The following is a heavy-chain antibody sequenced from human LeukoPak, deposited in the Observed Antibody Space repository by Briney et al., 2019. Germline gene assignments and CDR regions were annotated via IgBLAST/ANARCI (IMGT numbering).Heavy chain of an antibody. CDR1: GWSFHYYY. CDR3: ARNSASYFWFDY. D-gene: IGHD1-26*01. Sequence: SETLSLTCAVYGWSFHYYYWNWVRQPPGKGLEWIGEINARGDTNYNPSLKSRVTISVDTSKNQFSLKVSSVTAADTAVYYCARNSASYFWFDYWGQGTLVTVSS. J-gene: IGHJ4*02. CDR2: INARGDT. V-gene: IGHV4-34*01.